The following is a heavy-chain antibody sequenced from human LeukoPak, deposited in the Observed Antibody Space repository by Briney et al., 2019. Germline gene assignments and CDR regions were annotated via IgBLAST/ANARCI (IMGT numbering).Heavy chain of an antibody. D-gene: IGHD1-26*01. CDR3: ATDPRNQWELPN. V-gene: IGHV1-24*01. J-gene: IGHJ4*02. CDR2: FDPEDGET. CDR1: GYTLTELS. Sequence: GASVKVSCKVSGYTLTELSMHWVRQAPGKGLEWMGGFDPEDGETIYAQKFQGRVTMTEDTSTDTAYMELSSLRSEDTAVYYCATDPRNQWELPNWGQGTLVTVSS.